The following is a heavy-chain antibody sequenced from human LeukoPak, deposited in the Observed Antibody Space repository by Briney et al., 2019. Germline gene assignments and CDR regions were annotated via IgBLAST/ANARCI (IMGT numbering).Heavy chain of an antibody. Sequence: GGSLRLSCAASGFTFSNAWMSWVRQAPGKGLEWVGRIKSKTGAGTPDYAAHVKGRFTISRDDSKNTLYLQMNSLKTEDTAVYYCTTRKYDILTGDVDYWGQGTLVTVSS. D-gene: IGHD3-9*01. J-gene: IGHJ4*02. V-gene: IGHV3-15*01. CDR1: GFTFSNAW. CDR3: TTRKYDILTGDVDY. CDR2: IKSKTGAGTP.